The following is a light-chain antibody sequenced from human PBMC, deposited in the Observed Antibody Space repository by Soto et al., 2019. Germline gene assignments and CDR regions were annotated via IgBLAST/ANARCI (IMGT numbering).Light chain of an antibody. CDR3: QQYNNWPRGT. V-gene: IGKV3-15*01. J-gene: IGKJ1*01. Sequence: EIMMTQSPATPSVSPGERATLSCRANQSVSSNLAWYQQKPGQAPRLLIYGASTRATGIPARFSGSGSGTEFTLTFCSLLSEDFAVYDCQQYNNWPRGTFGQGTKV. CDR1: QSVSSN. CDR2: GAS.